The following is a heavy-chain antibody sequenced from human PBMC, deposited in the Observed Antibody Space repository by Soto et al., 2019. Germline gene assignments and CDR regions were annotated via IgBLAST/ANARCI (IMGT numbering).Heavy chain of an antibody. V-gene: IGHV1-18*04. Sequence: ASLKVYWKAAGYTFSGDSITWVRQASGQGREWMGRISGYNGNTNYALTLRGRLTLTTDTSTSTAYMELRSLTSDDTAVYYCARDVFCGGAPACPDMDVWGQGTTVTVSS. J-gene: IGHJ6*02. D-gene: IGHD2-21*01. CDR3: ARDVFCGGAPACPDMDV. CDR1: GYTFSGDS. CDR2: ISGYNGNT.